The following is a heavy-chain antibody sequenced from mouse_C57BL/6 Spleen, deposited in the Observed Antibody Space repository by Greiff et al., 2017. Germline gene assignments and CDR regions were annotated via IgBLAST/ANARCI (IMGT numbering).Heavy chain of an antibody. D-gene: IGHD3-2*01. V-gene: IGHV1-53*01. Sequence: QVQLQQSGTELVKPGASVKLSCKASGYTFTSYWMHWVKQRPGQGLEWIGNINPSNGGTKYNEKFKSKATLTVDKSSSTAFMQLSILSSEDSAFYYCARCDSCAYWGQGTLVTVSA. CDR1: GYTFTSYW. CDR2: INPSNGGT. J-gene: IGHJ3*01. CDR3: ARCDSCAY.